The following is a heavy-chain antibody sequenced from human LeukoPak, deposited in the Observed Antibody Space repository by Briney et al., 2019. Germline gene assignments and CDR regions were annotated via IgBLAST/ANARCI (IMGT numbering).Heavy chain of an antibody. CDR1: GVSMSSYF. CDR2: IKSKTDGGTT. V-gene: IGHV3-15*01. D-gene: IGHD4-23*01. J-gene: IGHJ4*02. CDR3: TTEGGNNDFDY. Sequence: ETLSLTCTVSGVSMSSYFWSWIRQPPGKGLEWVGRIKSKTDGGTTDYAAPVKGRFTISRDDSKNTLYLQMNSLKTEDTAVYYCTTEGGNNDFDYWGQGTLVTVSS.